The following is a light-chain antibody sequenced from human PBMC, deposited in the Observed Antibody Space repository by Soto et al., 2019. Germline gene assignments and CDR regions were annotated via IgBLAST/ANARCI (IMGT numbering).Light chain of an antibody. CDR1: QSISNW. Sequence: DIQLTQSPSTLSASVGDRVTITCRASQSISNWLVWYQQKSGKAPKFLIYDASTLESGVPSRFSGSGYGTEFTLTIDSLQPDDFATYYCQQYNRYSVHFGGGTKVEMK. CDR2: DAS. J-gene: IGKJ4*01. CDR3: QQYNRYSVH. V-gene: IGKV1-5*03.